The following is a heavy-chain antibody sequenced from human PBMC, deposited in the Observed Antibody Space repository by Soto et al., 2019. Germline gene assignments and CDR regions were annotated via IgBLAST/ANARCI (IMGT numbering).Heavy chain of an antibody. CDR1: GGSISTGNYY. V-gene: IGHV4-30-4*01. D-gene: IGHD2-8*01. CDR3: ARSAIVYAPTY. CDR2: IHYSGST. J-gene: IGHJ4*02. Sequence: QVQLQESGPGLVKPSQTLSLTCTVSGGSISTGNYYWSWIRQPPGKGLEWIGYIHYSGSTYSNPSLKSXXTXSAXTSKNQFSLKLSSVTAADTAVYYCARSAIVYAPTYWGQGTLVTVSS.